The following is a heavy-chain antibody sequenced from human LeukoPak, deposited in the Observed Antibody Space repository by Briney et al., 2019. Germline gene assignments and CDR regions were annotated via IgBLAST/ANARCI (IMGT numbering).Heavy chain of an antibody. Sequence: PGGSLRLSCAASGFTFSGYAMSWVRQAPGKGLEWVSAISGSGGSTYYADSVKGRFTISRDNSKNTLYLQMNSLRAEDTAVYYCAKVRAVAGRALYYLDYWGQRTLVTVSS. J-gene: IGHJ4*02. D-gene: IGHD6-19*01. V-gene: IGHV3-23*01. CDR3: AKVRAVAGRALYYLDY. CDR1: GFTFSGYA. CDR2: ISGSGGST.